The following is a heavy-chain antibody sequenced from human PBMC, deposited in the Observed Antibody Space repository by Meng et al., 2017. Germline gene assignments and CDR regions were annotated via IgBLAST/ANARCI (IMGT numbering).Heavy chain of an antibody. Sequence: EVELAETGGGLLQPWGSLRLSCTASGFSVTTSYMSWVRQAPGKGLEWVSVIYSGGSTYYADSVKGRFSIFRDNSKNTLYLQMNSLRAEDTAVYFCARDSSSGWYHNYWGQGTLVTVSS. V-gene: IGHV3-53*02. J-gene: IGHJ4*02. D-gene: IGHD6-19*01. CDR3: ARDSSSGWYHNY. CDR2: IYSGGST. CDR1: GFSVTTSY.